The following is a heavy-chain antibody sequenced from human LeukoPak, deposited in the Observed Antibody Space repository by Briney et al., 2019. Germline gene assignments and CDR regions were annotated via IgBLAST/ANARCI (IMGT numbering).Heavy chain of an antibody. CDR1: GGTFSSYA. V-gene: IGHV1-69*04. D-gene: IGHD5-24*01. Sequence: ASVKVSCKASGGTFSSYAISWVRQAPGQGLEWMGRIIPILGIANYAQKFQGRVTITADKSTSTAYMELSSLRSEDTAVYYCARDRRRDGYSGYWGQGTLVTVSS. J-gene: IGHJ4*02. CDR3: ARDRRRDGYSGY. CDR2: IIPILGIA.